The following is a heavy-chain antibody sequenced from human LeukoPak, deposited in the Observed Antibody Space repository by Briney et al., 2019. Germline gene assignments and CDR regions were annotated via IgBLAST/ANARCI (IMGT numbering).Heavy chain of an antibody. Sequence: ASETLSLTCTVSGGSISSSSYYWGWIRQPPGKGLEWIGSIYYSGSTYYNPSLKSRVTISVDTSKNQFSLKLSSVTAADTAVYYCARAVAGYNWFDPWGQGTLVTVSS. CDR3: ARAVAGYNWFDP. V-gene: IGHV4-39*07. J-gene: IGHJ5*02. CDR2: IYYSGST. CDR1: GGSISSSSYY. D-gene: IGHD6-19*01.